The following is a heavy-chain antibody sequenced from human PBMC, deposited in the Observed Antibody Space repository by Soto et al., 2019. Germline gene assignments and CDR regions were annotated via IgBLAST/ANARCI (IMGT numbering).Heavy chain of an antibody. D-gene: IGHD2-8*01. CDR3: WGFWCKNLLQCLFEP. Sequence: SETLSLTCSVSGGSIGSSSYYFGWIRQPPGKGLEWIGSLYYTGTTYYNSSLKSRVTISADKSQNQFSLRLSSVTAADTAVYYFWGFWCKNLLQCLFEPWGQGTLVTVSS. CDR2: LYYTGTT. V-gene: IGHV4-39*01. CDR1: GGSIGSSSYY. J-gene: IGHJ5*02.